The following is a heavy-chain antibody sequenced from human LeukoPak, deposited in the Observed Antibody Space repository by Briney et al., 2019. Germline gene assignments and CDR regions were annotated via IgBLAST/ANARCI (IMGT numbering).Heavy chain of an antibody. CDR3: ARDGDSVLLWFGELFDAFDI. CDR1: GYTFTSYG. V-gene: IGHV1-18*04. Sequence: ASVKVSCKASGYTFTSYGISRVRQAPGQGLEWMGWISAYNGNTNYAQKLQGRVTMTTDTYTSTAYMELRSLRSDDTAVYYRARDGDSVLLWFGELFDAFDIWGQGTMVTVSS. J-gene: IGHJ3*02. CDR2: ISAYNGNT. D-gene: IGHD3-10*01.